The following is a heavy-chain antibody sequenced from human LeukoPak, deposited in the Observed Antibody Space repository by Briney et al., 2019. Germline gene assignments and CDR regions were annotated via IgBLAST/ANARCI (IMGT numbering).Heavy chain of an antibody. V-gene: IGHV4-39*01. CDR3: ARVTAYSIALNY. J-gene: IGHJ4*02. CDR2: IYYSGST. Sequence: PSETLSLTCTVSGGSISSSSYYWDWIRQLPGKGLEWIGSIYYSGSTYYNPSPKSRVTISVDTSKNQFSLKLSSVTAADTAVYYCARVTAYSIALNYWGQGTLVTVSS. D-gene: IGHD4-11*01. CDR1: GGSISSSSYY.